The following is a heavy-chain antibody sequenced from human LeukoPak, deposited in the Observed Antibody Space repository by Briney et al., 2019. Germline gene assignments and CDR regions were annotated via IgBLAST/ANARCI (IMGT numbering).Heavy chain of an antibody. Sequence: GESLKISRKASGYSFTTYWMGWVRQIPGKGLEGVGIIYPGDSDARYSPSLESQVTISADRSISTAYLQWSSLKASDTAMYYCARAERLVPNYYDSSGYYYGLGYWGQGTLVTVSS. J-gene: IGHJ4*02. CDR1: GYSFTTYW. V-gene: IGHV5-51*01. D-gene: IGHD3-22*01. CDR3: ARAERLVPNYYDSSGYYYGLGY. CDR2: IYPGDSDA.